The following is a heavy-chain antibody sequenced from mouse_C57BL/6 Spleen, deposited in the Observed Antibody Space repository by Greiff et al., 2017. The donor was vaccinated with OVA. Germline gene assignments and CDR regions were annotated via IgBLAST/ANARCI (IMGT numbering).Heavy chain of an antibody. D-gene: IGHD2-5*01. CDR2: IYPSDSET. CDR3: ARHYSNPRYYFDY. CDR1: GYTFTSYW. Sequence: VQLQQPGAELVRPGSSVKLSCKASGYTFTSYWMDWVKQRPGQGLEWIGNIYPSDSETHYNQKFKDKATLTVDKSSSTAYMQLSSLTSEDSAVYYCARHYSNPRYYFDYWGQGTTLTVSS. J-gene: IGHJ2*01. V-gene: IGHV1-61*01.